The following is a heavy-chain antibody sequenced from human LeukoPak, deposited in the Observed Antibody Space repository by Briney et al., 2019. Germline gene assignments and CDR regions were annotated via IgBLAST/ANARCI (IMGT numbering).Heavy chain of an antibody. J-gene: IGHJ4*02. Sequence: LTGGSLRLSCAASGFTVSSNYMSWVRQAPGKGLEWVSVIYSGGSTYYADSVKGRFTISRDNSKNTLFLHMNSLRAEDTAVYYCARAIVGATGFDYWGQGTLVTVSS. CDR1: GFTVSSNY. CDR2: IYSGGST. CDR3: ARAIVGATGFDY. V-gene: IGHV3-53*01. D-gene: IGHD1-26*01.